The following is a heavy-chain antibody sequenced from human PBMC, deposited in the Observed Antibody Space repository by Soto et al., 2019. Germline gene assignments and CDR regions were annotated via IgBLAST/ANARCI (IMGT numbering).Heavy chain of an antibody. V-gene: IGHV5-51*01. CDR2: IYPSDSDT. J-gene: IGHJ4*02. CDR3: ARGGVSIPTFVY. D-gene: IGHD3-3*01. Sequence: GESLKISCKASGYIFIDYWIGWVRQMPGKGLELMGIIYPSDSDTRYRPSFQGQVTISADKSISSAYLQWSSLRASDTAMYYCARGGVSIPTFVYWGQGTPVTVSS. CDR1: GYIFIDYW.